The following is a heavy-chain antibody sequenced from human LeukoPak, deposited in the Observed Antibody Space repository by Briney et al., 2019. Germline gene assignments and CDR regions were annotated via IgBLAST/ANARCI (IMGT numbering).Heavy chain of an antibody. V-gene: IGHV1-58*02. J-gene: IGHJ5*02. CDR3: AARPHYDFWSGYLGWFDP. CDR1: GFTFTSST. Sequence: GASVKVSCKASGFTFTSSTMQWVRQARGQRLEWIGWIVVGSGNTNYAQKFQERVTITRDMSTSTPYMELSSLRSEDTAVYYCAARPHYDFWSGYLGWFDPWGQGTLVTVSS. D-gene: IGHD3-3*01. CDR2: IVVGSGNT.